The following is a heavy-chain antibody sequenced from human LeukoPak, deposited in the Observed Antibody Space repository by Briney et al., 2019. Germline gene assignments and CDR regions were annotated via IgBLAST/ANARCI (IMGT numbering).Heavy chain of an antibody. J-gene: IGHJ4*02. V-gene: IGHV3-21*01. CDR2: ISSSSSYI. D-gene: IGHD3-22*01. CDR1: GFTFSSYS. CDR3: ARDLYYYDSSGSNSFDY. Sequence: PGRSLRLSCAASGFTFSSYSMTWVRQAPGKGLEWVSSISSSSSYIYYADSVKGRFTISRDNAKNSLYLQMNSLRAEDTAVYYCARDLYYYDSSGSNSFDYWGQGTLVTVSS.